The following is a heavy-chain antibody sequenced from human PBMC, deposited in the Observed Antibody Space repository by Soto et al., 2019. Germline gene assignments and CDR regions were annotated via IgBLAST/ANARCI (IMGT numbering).Heavy chain of an antibody. Sequence: SETLSLTCAIPGDGVSSKNAAWNWIRQSPSRGLEWLGRTYYRSKWHSGYAVSVRGRISISPETSKNRFSLQLDSVTPDDTAVYYCARSGPGGYIDYWGRGTLVTVSS. CDR2: TYYRSKWHS. D-gene: IGHD3-22*01. J-gene: IGHJ4*02. V-gene: IGHV6-1*01. CDR1: GDGVSSKNAA. CDR3: ARSGPGGYIDY.